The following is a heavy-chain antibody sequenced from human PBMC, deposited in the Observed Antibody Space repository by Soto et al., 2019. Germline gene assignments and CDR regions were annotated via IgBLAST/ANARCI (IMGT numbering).Heavy chain of an antibody. V-gene: IGHV1-18*01. D-gene: IGHD2-15*01. J-gene: IGHJ5*02. Sequence: QVQLVQSGAEVKKPGASVKVSCKASGYTFTSYGLSWVRQAPGQGLEWMGRISAYNYNTNYAQKLQGRVTRTTYTSWGTGYRELRGLRSDDTAVYYCVGVVGARGHRFDPWGQGTL. CDR1: GYTFTSYG. CDR2: ISAYNYNT. CDR3: VGVVGARGHRFDP.